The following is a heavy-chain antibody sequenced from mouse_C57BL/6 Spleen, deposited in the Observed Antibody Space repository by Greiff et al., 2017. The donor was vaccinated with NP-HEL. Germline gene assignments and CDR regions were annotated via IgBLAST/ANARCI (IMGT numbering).Heavy chain of an antibody. CDR3: ARRGLRRGGDYAMDY. CDR2: ISSGSSTI. D-gene: IGHD2-4*01. V-gene: IGHV5-17*01. J-gene: IGHJ4*01. CDR1: GFTFSDYG. Sequence: EVQVVESGGGLVKPGGSLKLSCAASGFTFSDYGMHWVRQAPEKGLEWVAYISSGSSTIYYADTVKGRFTISRDNAKNTLFLQMTSLRSEDTAMYYCARRGLRRGGDYAMDYWGQGTSVTVSS.